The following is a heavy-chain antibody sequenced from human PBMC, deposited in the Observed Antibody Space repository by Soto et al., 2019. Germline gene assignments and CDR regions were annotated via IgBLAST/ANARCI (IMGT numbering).Heavy chain of an antibody. Sequence: EVQLVESGGGLVKPGGSLRLSCAASGFTFSSYSMSWVRQAPGKGLEWVSSISSTSSYIYYADSVKGRFAISRDNAKNSPYLQKNSLSAEDTAVYYCASLGGCRLYYMDVWGKGTTVTVSS. CDR3: ASLGGCRLYYMDV. CDR1: GFTFSSYS. CDR2: ISSTSSYI. V-gene: IGHV3-21*01. J-gene: IGHJ6*03.